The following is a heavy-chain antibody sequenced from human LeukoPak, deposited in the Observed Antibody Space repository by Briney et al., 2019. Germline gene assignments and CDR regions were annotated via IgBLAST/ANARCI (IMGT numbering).Heavy chain of an antibody. Sequence: KASETLSLTCTVSGGSISSYYWSWIRQSPGKGLEWIGYIYYSGSTNYNPSLKSRVTMSVDTSKNQFSLKLSSVTAADTAMYYCARDRYYDSSGYSYYFDDWGQGTLVTVSS. CDR3: ARDRYYDSSGYSYYFDD. CDR2: IYYSGST. V-gene: IGHV4-59*01. D-gene: IGHD3-22*01. J-gene: IGHJ4*02. CDR1: GGSISSYY.